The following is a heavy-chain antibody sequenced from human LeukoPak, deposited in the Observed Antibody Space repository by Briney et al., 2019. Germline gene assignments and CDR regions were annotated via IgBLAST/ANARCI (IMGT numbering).Heavy chain of an antibody. D-gene: IGHD2-2*01. Sequence: GGSLRLSCAASGNYWMLWVRQAPGKGLMWVSLISTDGKSTRYAESVKGRFTLSRDNAKNALYLQMDILRVEDTALYFCVRDYQFIQEVWGQGPTVTVSS. CDR3: VRDYQFIQEV. V-gene: IGHV3-74*01. J-gene: IGHJ6*02. CDR2: ISTDGKST. CDR1: GNYW.